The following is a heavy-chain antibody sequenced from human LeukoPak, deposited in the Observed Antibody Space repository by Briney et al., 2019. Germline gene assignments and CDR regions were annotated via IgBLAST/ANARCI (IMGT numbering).Heavy chain of an antibody. CDR1: GFTFSSYW. V-gene: IGHV3-74*01. CDR2: INGDGGST. CDR3: TGSRGWFDP. Sequence: GGSLRLSCAASGFTFSSYWMHWVRQAPGKGLVWVSRINGDGGSTTYADSVKGRFTISRDNAKNTLYLQMYSLRAEDTAVYYCTGSRGWFDPWGQGTLVTVSS. J-gene: IGHJ5*02. D-gene: IGHD2-15*01.